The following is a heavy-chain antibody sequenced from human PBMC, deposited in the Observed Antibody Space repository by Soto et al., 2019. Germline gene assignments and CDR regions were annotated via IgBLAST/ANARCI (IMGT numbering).Heavy chain of an antibody. CDR2: IIPIFGTA. CDR1: GGTFSSYA. V-gene: IGHV1-69*12. D-gene: IGHD2-15*01. Sequence: QVQLVQSGAEVKKPGSSVKVSCKASGGTFSSYAISWVRQAPGQGLEWMGGIIPIFGTANYAQKFQGRVTITADESTSTAYMELCSLRSEDTAVYYCARLGCSGGSCYAAWFDPWGQGTLVTVSS. J-gene: IGHJ5*02. CDR3: ARLGCSGGSCYAAWFDP.